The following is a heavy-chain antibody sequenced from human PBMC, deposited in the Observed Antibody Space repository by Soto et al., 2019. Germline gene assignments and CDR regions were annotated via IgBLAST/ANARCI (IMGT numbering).Heavy chain of an antibody. J-gene: IGHJ4*02. CDR2: ISGSGGST. V-gene: IGHV3-23*01. CDR3: AKDSTPDTAKVLRFDY. CDR1: GFTFSSYA. Sequence: GGSLRLSCAASGFTFSSYAMSWVRQAPGKGLEWVSAISGSGGSTYYADSVKGRFTISRDNSKNTLYLQMNSLRAEDTAVYYCAKDSTPDTAKVLRFDYWGQGTLVTVSS. D-gene: IGHD5-18*01.